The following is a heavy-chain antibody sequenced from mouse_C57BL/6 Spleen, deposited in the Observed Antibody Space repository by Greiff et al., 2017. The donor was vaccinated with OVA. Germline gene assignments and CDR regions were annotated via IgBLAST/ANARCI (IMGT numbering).Heavy chain of an antibody. CDR3: ARRPGGVYFDY. Sequence: QVQLQQPGAELVKPGASVKLSCKASGYTFTSYWMHWVKQRPGQGLEWIGMIHPNRGSTNYNEKFKSKATLTVDKSSSTAYMQLSSLTSEDSAVYYCARRPGGVYFDYWGQGTTLTVSS. CDR1: GYTFTSYW. V-gene: IGHV1-64*01. D-gene: IGHD4-1*01. J-gene: IGHJ2*01. CDR2: IHPNRGST.